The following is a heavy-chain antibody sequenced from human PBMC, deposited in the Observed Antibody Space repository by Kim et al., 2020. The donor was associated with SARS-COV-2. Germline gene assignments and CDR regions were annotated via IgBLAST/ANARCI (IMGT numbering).Heavy chain of an antibody. J-gene: IGHJ4*02. Sequence: SVKVSCKASGGSFSDYSMSWVRQAPGQGLEWVGSISRNSGAANYAQKFHGRVTITADESTTTAYMELSSLRSEDTAVYFCATPRYDYWSVYPPFDYWGQ. D-gene: IGHD3-3*01. V-gene: IGHV1-69*13. CDR3: ATPRYDYWSVYPPFDY. CDR2: ISRNSGAA. CDR1: GGSFSDYS.